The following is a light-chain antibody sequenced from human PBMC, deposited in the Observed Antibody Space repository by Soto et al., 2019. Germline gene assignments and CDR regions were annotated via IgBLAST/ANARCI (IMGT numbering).Light chain of an antibody. CDR1: QSVDRW. CDR3: QQYTTLVT. CDR2: KAS. J-gene: IGKJ1*01. Sequence: DIQMTQSPSTLSASVGDRVTITCRASQSVDRWLAWYQQRPGKAPKALIYKASNLESGVPSRFSGSGSGTEFTLTITSLQPGDIATYYCQQYTTLVTFGQGTMAEMK. V-gene: IGKV1-5*03.